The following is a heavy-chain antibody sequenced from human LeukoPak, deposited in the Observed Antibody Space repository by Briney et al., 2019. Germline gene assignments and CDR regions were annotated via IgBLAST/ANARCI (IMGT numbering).Heavy chain of an antibody. CDR1: EFIFSSYG. Sequence: PGGSLRLSCTISEFIFSSYGIHWVRQAPGKGLEWVALISHDGSNKHYGDSVKGRFTISRDNAKNSVYLQMNSLRVEDTAVYYCARGLLWLFGGQGTLVTVSS. J-gene: IGHJ4*02. V-gene: IGHV3-30*03. D-gene: IGHD3-10*01. CDR3: ARGLLWLF. CDR2: ISHDGSNK.